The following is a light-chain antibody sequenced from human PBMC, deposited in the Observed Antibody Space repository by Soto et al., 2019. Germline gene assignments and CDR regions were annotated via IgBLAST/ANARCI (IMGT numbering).Light chain of an antibody. J-gene: IGKJ5*01. Sequence: EIVLTQYPCILSLSPWERSSLSYLASQSISSSFLAGYQQKPGQAPRLLIYGASSRATGIPDRFSGTGSETDFTLTISRLEPEDFAVYYCQQYDNSPITFGQGTRLEIK. V-gene: IGKV3-20*01. CDR2: GAS. CDR3: QQYDNSPIT. CDR1: QSISSSF.